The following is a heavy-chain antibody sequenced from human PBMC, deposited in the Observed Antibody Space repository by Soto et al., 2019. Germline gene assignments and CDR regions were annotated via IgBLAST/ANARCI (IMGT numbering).Heavy chain of an antibody. Sequence: QVQLVESGGGVVQPRRSLRLSCAASGFTFSSYGMHWVRQAPGKGLEWVAVISYDGSNKYYADSVKGRFTISRDNSKNTLYLQMNSLRAEDTAVYYCAKPQARKGIAAAQFDYWGQGTLVTVSS. J-gene: IGHJ4*02. D-gene: IGHD6-13*01. CDR3: AKPQARKGIAAAQFDY. CDR1: GFTFSSYG. V-gene: IGHV3-30*18. CDR2: ISYDGSNK.